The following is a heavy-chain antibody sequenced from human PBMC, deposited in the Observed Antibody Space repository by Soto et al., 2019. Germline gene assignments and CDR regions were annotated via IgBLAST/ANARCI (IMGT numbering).Heavy chain of an antibody. CDR1: GYPSPSSG. CDR3: AMDYGDRPEYFKH. V-gene: IGHV1-18*01. D-gene: IGHD4-17*01. Sequence: EQLVQPGPDLKRPGASMKVSAKPSGYPSPSSGTTWVRQPPGQGLEWMAWISPLKGRTQYSQKAQGRVTLSTDTSSNTAYMEMTTLRVDDTAVYYCAMDYGDRPEYFKHWGQGTLVTVS. CDR2: ISPLKGRT. J-gene: IGHJ1*01.